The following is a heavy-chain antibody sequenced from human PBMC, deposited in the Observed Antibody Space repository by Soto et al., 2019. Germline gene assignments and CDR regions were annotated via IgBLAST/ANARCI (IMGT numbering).Heavy chain of an antibody. Sequence: QVQLQESGPGLVKPSQTLSLTCTVSGGSIRSGGYYWSWIRQHPGKGLEWIGYFYYSGNTYYNPSLKSRLTISGDTSKHQFSLNLSSVTAADTAVYYCARAMGAINYFDYWGQGTLVTVSS. J-gene: IGHJ4*02. D-gene: IGHD1-26*01. CDR2: FYYSGNT. V-gene: IGHV4-31*03. CDR1: GGSIRSGGYY. CDR3: ARAMGAINYFDY.